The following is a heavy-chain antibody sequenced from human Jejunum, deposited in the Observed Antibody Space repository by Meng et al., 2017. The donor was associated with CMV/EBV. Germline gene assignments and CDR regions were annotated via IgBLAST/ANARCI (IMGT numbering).Heavy chain of an antibody. D-gene: IGHD2-2*02. CDR2: ISSRSSYI. CDR1: FTIDIYE. CDR3: TRREAAAIFGGDWFDS. J-gene: IGHJ5*01. V-gene: IGHV3-21*01. Sequence: FTIDIYEMNGVRQAPGRGLEWDSSISSRSSYIYYADSVKGRFTISRDNTKNSLYLQMNSLRVEDTAVYYCTRREAAAIFGGDWFDSWGQGTLVTVSS.